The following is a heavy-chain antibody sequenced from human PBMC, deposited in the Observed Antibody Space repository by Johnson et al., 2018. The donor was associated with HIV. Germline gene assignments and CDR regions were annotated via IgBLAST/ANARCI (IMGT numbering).Heavy chain of an antibody. V-gene: IGHV3-7*05. Sequence: VQLVESGGGLVQPGGSLRLSCAASGFTFSSYWMSWVRQAPGKGLEWVANIKQEGSEKYYVDSVKGRFTISRDNAKNSLYLQMNSLRAEDTAVYYCARDEGIVVVSHAFDIWGQGTMVTVSS. CDR2: IKQEGSEK. CDR1: GFTFSSYW. CDR3: ARDEGIVVVSHAFDI. D-gene: IGHD3-22*01. J-gene: IGHJ3*02.